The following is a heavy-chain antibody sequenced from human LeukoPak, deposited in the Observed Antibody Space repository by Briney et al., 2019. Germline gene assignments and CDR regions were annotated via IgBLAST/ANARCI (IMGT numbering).Heavy chain of an antibody. J-gene: IGHJ4*02. Sequence: GGSLRLSCAASGFTFSTYVVNWVRQAPGKGLEWASTITGSGGSTYYADSVKGRFTISRDNSKNTLYLQMNSLRAEDTAVYYCAKGLDTYYYDSSGYSRPFDYWGQGTLVTVSS. D-gene: IGHD3-22*01. CDR2: ITGSGGST. CDR1: GFTFSTYV. CDR3: AKGLDTYYYDSSGYSRPFDY. V-gene: IGHV3-23*01.